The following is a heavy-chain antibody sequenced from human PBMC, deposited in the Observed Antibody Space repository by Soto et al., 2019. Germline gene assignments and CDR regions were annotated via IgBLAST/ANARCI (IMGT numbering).Heavy chain of an antibody. CDR3: STSSGWYNFGSSDDFDI. D-gene: IGHD6-19*01. Sequence: EVQLVESGGGLVKPGGSLRLSCAASGFTFSNAWMSWVRQAPGKGLEWVGRIKSKTDGGTKDYAAPVKGRFTISRDYSENTLYLQMNSLKTEDTAVYYCSTSSGWYNFGSSDDFDIWGQGTMVTVSS. CDR2: IKSKTDGGTK. J-gene: IGHJ3*02. CDR1: GFTFSNAW. V-gene: IGHV3-15*01.